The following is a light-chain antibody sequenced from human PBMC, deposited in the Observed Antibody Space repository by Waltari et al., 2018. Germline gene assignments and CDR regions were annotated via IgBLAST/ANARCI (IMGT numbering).Light chain of an antibody. Sequence: QSALTQPPSASGSPGQSVTISCTGTSSDVGDYNYVSWYQQHPGKAPKLMIYEVSQRPSGVPGRFSGSEAGNTASLTVSGLQAEDEADYYCSSYAGSNNRVFGGGTKLTVL. CDR3: SSYAGSNNRV. CDR2: EVS. V-gene: IGLV2-8*01. J-gene: IGLJ3*02. CDR1: SSDVGDYNY.